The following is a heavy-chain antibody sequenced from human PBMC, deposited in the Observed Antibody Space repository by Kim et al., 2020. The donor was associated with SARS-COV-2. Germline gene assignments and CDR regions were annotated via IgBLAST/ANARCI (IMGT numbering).Heavy chain of an antibody. CDR1: GYTFTSYD. V-gene: IGHV1-8*01. J-gene: IGHJ4*02. CDR3: ARGRRLLWFGEEGD. CDR2: MNPNSGNT. D-gene: IGHD3-10*01. Sequence: ASVKVSCKASGYTFTSYDINWVRQATGQGLEWMGWMNPNSGNTGYAPKFQGRDTMTRNTSISTAYMELSSMRSEDTAVYYCARGRRLLWFGEEGDWGQGTLVTVSS.